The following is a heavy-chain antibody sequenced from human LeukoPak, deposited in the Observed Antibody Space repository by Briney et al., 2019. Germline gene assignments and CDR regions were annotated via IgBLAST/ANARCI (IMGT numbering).Heavy chain of an antibody. Sequence: PSETLSLTCTVSGGSISTYYWSWIRQPPGKGLEWIGRIYTSGSTNYNPSLKSRVTISVDTSKNQFSLKLSSVTAADTAVYYCARRPYYYGSGGEVDVWGKGTTVTISS. CDR2: IYTSGST. CDR1: GGSISTYY. V-gene: IGHV4-4*08. J-gene: IGHJ6*04. CDR3: ARRPYYYGSGGEVDV. D-gene: IGHD3-10*01.